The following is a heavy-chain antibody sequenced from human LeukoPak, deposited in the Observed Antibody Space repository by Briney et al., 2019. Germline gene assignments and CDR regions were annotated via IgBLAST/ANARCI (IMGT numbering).Heavy chain of an antibody. V-gene: IGHV3-48*03. CDR1: GFTVSSYE. CDR2: ISSSGTTI. CDR3: ARVASLSGFDY. Sequence: GGSLRLSCAASGFTVSSYEMNWVRQAPGKGLEWVSYISSSGTTIYYADSVKGRFTISRDNAKNSLYLQMNSLRAVDTAVYYCARVASLSGFDYWGQGTLVTVSS. J-gene: IGHJ4*02. D-gene: IGHD1-26*01.